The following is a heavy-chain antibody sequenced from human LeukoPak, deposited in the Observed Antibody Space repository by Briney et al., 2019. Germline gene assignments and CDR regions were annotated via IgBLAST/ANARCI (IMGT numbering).Heavy chain of an antibody. CDR1: GFTFSSYA. D-gene: IGHD2-2*01. V-gene: IGHV3-23*01. J-gene: IGHJ4*02. Sequence: GGSLRLSCAASGFTFSSYAMHWVRQAPGKGLEWVASIDISGGSTYYEDSVQGRFTISRDKSKNTLYLEMNSLRVEDTALYYCANEVPPNEHWGEGTLVTVSS. CDR3: ANEVPPNEH. CDR2: IDISGGST.